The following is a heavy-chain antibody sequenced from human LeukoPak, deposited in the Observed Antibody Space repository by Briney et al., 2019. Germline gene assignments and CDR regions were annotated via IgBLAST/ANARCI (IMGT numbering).Heavy chain of an antibody. CDR3: ASGNSSGWYTAY. D-gene: IGHD6-19*01. J-gene: IGHJ4*02. Sequence: PGGSLRLSCAASGFTFSSYAMHWVRRAPGKGLEWVAVISYDGSNKYYADSVKGRFTISRDNSKNTLYLQMNSLRAEDTAVYYCASGNSSGWYTAYWGQGTLVTVSS. CDR1: GFTFSSYA. V-gene: IGHV3-30*04. CDR2: ISYDGSNK.